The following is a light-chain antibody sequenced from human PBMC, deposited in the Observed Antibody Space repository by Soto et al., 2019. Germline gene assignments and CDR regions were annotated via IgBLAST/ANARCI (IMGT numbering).Light chain of an antibody. Sequence: QSVLTQPASVSRFPGQSITISCTVTGSDVRTYNLVSWYQQHPGKVPKLIIYEASKRPSGVSNRFSGSQPGNTASLTVSGLQAEDEADYYCCSYAGDKTYVFGSGTKSPS. CDR3: CSYAGDKTYV. V-gene: IGLV2-23*01. CDR2: EAS. J-gene: IGLJ1*01. CDR1: GSDVRTYNL.